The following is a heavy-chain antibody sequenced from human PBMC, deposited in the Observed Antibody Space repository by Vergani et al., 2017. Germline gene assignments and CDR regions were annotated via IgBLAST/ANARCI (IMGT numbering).Heavy chain of an antibody. D-gene: IGHD3-10*01. J-gene: IGHJ6*02. CDR3: AKDLVTMVRGVMPFEPNYYYGMDV. CDR2: ISGSGGST. CDR1: GFTFSSYA. V-gene: IGHV3-23*01. Sequence: EVQLLESGGGLVQPGGSLRLSCAASGFTFSSYAMSWVRQAPGKGLEWVSAISGSGGSTYYADSVKGRFTISRDNSKNTLYLQMNILRAEDTAVYYCAKDLVTMVRGVMPFEPNYYYGMDVWGQGTTVTVSS.